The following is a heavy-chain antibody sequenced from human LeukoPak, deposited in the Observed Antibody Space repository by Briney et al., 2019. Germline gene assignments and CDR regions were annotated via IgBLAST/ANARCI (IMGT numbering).Heavy chain of an antibody. CDR1: GYTFSNYA. D-gene: IGHD1-26*01. Sequence: ASVKVSCKASGYTFSNYAMNWVRQAPGQGLEWMGWININTGNPTYAQGFTGRFVFSLDTSVSTAYLQISSLKAVDTAVYYCARSGSWDPSIGGTDFDYWGQGTLVTVSS. CDR2: ININTGNP. V-gene: IGHV7-4-1*02. J-gene: IGHJ4*02. CDR3: ARSGSWDPSIGGTDFDY.